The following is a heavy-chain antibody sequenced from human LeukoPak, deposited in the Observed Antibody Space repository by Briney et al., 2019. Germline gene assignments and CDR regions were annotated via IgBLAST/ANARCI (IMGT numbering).Heavy chain of an antibody. V-gene: IGHV3-74*01. D-gene: IGHD3-22*01. Sequence: GGSLRLSCAASGSTFSRYWMHWVRQVPGKGLVWVSLVKSDGITTIYADSVKGRFTISRDNAKNTLYLQMNSLRAEDTAVYYCTTGPSGGYEYWGQGTLVTVS. CDR2: VKSDGITT. J-gene: IGHJ4*02. CDR1: GSTFSRYW. CDR3: TTGPSGGYEY.